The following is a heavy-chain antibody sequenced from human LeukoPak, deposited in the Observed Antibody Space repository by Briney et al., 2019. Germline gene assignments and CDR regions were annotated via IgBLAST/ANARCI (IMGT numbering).Heavy chain of an antibody. V-gene: IGHV1-2*02. CDR3: ARSGSHGEYFQE. D-gene: IGHD1-26*01. CDR1: GHWFTGYY. Sequence: ASVKASCKVSGHWFTGYYIYWVRQAPGQGLGWMGWINPTSGGTEYAQKFQGRVSMTMDTSINTAYMDLSGLISDDTAIYFCARSGSHGEYFQECGEGALVADCS. CDR2: INPTSGGT. J-gene: IGHJ1*01.